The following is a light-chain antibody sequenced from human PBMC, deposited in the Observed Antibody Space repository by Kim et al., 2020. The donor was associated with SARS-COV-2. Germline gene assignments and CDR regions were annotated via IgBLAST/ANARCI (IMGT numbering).Light chain of an antibody. Sequence: SPGARVTLSRRASQSFSGSYLAWYQQKPGQAPRLLIYGGANRATGIPDRFSGSASGTDFSLTINRLEPEDSAVYYCQQYDYSPPYTFGQGTKLEI. CDR1: QSFSGSY. CDR3: QQYDYSPPYT. CDR2: GGA. J-gene: IGKJ2*01. V-gene: IGKV3-20*01.